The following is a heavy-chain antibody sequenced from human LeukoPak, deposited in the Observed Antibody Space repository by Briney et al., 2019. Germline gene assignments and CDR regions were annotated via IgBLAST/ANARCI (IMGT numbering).Heavy chain of an antibody. Sequence: HPGGSLRLSCAASGFTVDTNYMSWVRQAPGKGLEWVSVIYSDDTTYYADSVKGRFTISRDNSKNTLYLQMNNLRAEDTALYYCAKNQGQWLVPVDYWGQGTLVTVSS. CDR2: IYSDDTT. D-gene: IGHD6-19*01. CDR3: AKNQGQWLVPVDY. CDR1: GFTVDTNY. J-gene: IGHJ4*02. V-gene: IGHV3-53*01.